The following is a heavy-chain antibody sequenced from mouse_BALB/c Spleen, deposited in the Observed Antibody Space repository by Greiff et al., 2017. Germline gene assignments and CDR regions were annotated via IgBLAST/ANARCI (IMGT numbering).Heavy chain of an antibody. V-gene: IGHV5-9-3*01. Sequence: EVQRVESGGGLVKPGGSLKLSCAASGFTFSSYAMSWVRQTPEKRLEWVATISSGGSYTYYPDSVKGRFTISRDNAKNTLYLQMSSLRSEDTAMYYCARRDSSGPFAYWGQGTLVTVSA. CDR3: ARRDSSGPFAY. CDR2: ISSGGSYT. J-gene: IGHJ3*01. CDR1: GFTFSSYA. D-gene: IGHD3-2*01.